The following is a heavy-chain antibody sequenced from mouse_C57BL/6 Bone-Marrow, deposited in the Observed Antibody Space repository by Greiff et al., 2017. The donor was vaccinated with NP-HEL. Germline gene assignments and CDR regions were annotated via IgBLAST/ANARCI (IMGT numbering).Heavy chain of an antibody. CDR2: SRNKANDYTT. J-gene: IGHJ1*03. Sequence: EVKLVESGGGLVQSGRSLRLSCATSGFTFSDFYMEWVRQAPGKGLEWIAASRNKANDYTTEYSASVKGRFIVSRDTSQSILYLQMNALRAEDTAIYYCARDATTVDPWYFDVWGTGTTVTVSS. CDR3: ARDATTVDPWYFDV. D-gene: IGHD1-1*01. CDR1: GFTFSDFY. V-gene: IGHV7-1*01.